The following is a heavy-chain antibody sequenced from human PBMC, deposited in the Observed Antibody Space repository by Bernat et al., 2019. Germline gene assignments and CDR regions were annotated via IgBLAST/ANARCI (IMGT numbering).Heavy chain of an antibody. CDR3: ARDPLS. V-gene: IGHV3-30-3*01. CDR2: ISYDGSNK. Sequence: QVQLVESGGGVVQPGRSPRLSCAASGFTFNSYAMHWVRQAPGKGLEWVAVISYDGSNKYYAVSVKGRFTISRDNSKNTLYLQMNSLRADDTAVYYCARDPLSWGQGTLVTVSS. CDR1: GFTFNSYA. J-gene: IGHJ4*02.